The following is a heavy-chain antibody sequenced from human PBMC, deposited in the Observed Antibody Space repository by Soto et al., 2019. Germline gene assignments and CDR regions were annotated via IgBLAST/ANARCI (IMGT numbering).Heavy chain of an antibody. D-gene: IGHD5-12*01. J-gene: IGHJ2*01. V-gene: IGHV1-2*04. Sequence: QVQLVQSGAEVKKPGASVKVSCKASGYTFTGYYLHWVRQAPGQGLEWMGWINRNRGGTNYAQKFQGWVTMTRDTSISTAFMELSRLRSDDTAVYYCARGTPITYWYFDLWGRGTLVTVSS. CDR2: INRNRGGT. CDR3: ARGTPITYWYFDL. CDR1: GYTFTGYY.